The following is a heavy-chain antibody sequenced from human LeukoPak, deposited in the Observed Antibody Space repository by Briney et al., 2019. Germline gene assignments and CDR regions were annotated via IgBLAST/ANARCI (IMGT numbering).Heavy chain of an antibody. CDR2: ISSSGSTI. J-gene: IGHJ3*02. Sequence: GGSLRLSCAASGFTFSDYYMSWIRQAPGKGLEWVSYISSSGSTIYYADSVKGRFTISRDNAKNSLYLQMNSLRAEDTAVYYCARDLSPYYYDSSGIDAVDIRGQGTMVTVSS. CDR1: GFTFSDYY. CDR3: ARDLSPYYYDSSGIDAVDI. V-gene: IGHV3-11*01. D-gene: IGHD3-22*01.